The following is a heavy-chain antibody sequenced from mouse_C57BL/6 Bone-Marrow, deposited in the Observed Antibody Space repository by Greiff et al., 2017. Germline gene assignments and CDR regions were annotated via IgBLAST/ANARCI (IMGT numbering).Heavy chain of an antibody. CDR2: IYPGSGST. Sequence: QVQLQQPGAELVKPGASVKMSCKASGYTFTSYWITWVKQRPGQGLEWIGDIYPGSGSTNYNEKFKSKATLTVDTSSSTAYMQLSSLTSEDSAVYYCERSRDYDGAMDYWGQGTSVTVSS. J-gene: IGHJ4*01. CDR1: GYTFTSYW. D-gene: IGHD2-4*01. CDR3: ERSRDYDGAMDY. V-gene: IGHV1-55*01.